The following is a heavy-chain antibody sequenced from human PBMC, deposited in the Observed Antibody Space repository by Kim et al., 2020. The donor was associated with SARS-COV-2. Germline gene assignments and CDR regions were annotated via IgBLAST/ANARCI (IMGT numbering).Heavy chain of an antibody. D-gene: IGHD3-16*02. V-gene: IGHV4-59*01. CDR2: IYYSGNT. CDR3: AKGTYDYVWGSYRFVY. J-gene: IGHJ4*02. Sequence: SETLSLTCTVSGGSISGYHWSWIRQSPGRGLEWIGYIYYSGNTNYSPSLKSRVTISIDTSKNHLSLKLRSVTAADTAGYYCAKGTYDYVWGSYRFVYWGQGTLVTVSS. CDR1: GGSISGYH.